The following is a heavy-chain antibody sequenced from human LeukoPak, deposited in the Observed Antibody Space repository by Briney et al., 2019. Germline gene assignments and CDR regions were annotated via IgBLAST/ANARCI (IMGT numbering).Heavy chain of an antibody. D-gene: IGHD2-2*01. CDR2: INHSGST. V-gene: IGHV4-34*01. J-gene: IGHJ4*02. Sequence: MASETLSLTCAVYGGSFSGYYWSWIRQPPGKGLEWIGEINHSGSTNYNPSLKSRVTIPVDTSKNQFSLKLSSVTAADTAVYYCARGFLGYCSSTSCHRPYYFDYWGQGTLVTVSS. CDR3: ARGFLGYCSSTSCHRPYYFDY. CDR1: GGSFSGYY.